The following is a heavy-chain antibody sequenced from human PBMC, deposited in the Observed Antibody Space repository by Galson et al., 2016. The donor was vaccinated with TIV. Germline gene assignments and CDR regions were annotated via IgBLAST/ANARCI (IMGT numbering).Heavy chain of an antibody. V-gene: IGHV4-38-2*01. CDR3: ARHPQITVFGILLPGAFDI. J-gene: IGHJ3*02. CDR1: DSSISTNYY. CDR2: IYHSGST. D-gene: IGHD3-3*01. Sequence: SETLSLTCAVSDSSISTNYYWGWIRQPPGKGLECIGSIYHSGSTYYNPSLTSRVTISVDTSKNQFSLKLSSVTAADTAVYYCARHPQITVFGILLPGAFDIWGQGTMVTVSS.